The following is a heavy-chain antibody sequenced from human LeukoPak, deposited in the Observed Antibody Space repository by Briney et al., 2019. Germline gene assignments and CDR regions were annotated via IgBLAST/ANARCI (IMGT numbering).Heavy chain of an antibody. Sequence: ASVEVSCKASGYTFTGYYMHWVRQAPGQGLEWMGWINPDSGGTNYAQKFQGRVTMTRDTSISTAYMELSRLRSDDTAVYYCARKFSSGWFDYWGQGTLVTVSS. V-gene: IGHV1-2*02. CDR3: ARKFSSGWFDY. CDR2: INPDSGGT. CDR1: GYTFTGYY. D-gene: IGHD6-19*01. J-gene: IGHJ5*01.